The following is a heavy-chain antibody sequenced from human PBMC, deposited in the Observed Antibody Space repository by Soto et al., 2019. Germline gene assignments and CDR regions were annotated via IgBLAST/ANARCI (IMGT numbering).Heavy chain of an antibody. Sequence: QVQLVQSGAEVKKPGASVKVSCKASGYTFTSYGIIWVRQAPGQGLEWMGWISAYNGNTKYAQKLQGRVTTTTDTSTSTDYMELRSLISDDTAVYYCARDLGGSYYAPVDYWGQGTLVTVSS. D-gene: IGHD1-26*01. CDR2: ISAYNGNT. CDR1: GYTFTSYG. V-gene: IGHV1-18*01. CDR3: ARDLGGSYYAPVDY. J-gene: IGHJ4*02.